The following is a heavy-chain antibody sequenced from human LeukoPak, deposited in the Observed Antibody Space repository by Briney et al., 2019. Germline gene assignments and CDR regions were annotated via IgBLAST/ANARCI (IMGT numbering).Heavy chain of an antibody. CDR2: IIPIFGTA. V-gene: IGHV1-69*06. J-gene: IGHJ5*02. Sequence: GASVKVSCKASGGTFSSYAISWVRQAPGQGLEWMGGIIPIFGTANYAQKFQGRVTITADKSTSTACMDLSSLNSEDKAVYYCARAACGGNGYVHNWFDPWGQGTLVTVSS. D-gene: IGHD2-15*01. CDR1: GGTFSSYA. CDR3: ARAACGGNGYVHNWFDP.